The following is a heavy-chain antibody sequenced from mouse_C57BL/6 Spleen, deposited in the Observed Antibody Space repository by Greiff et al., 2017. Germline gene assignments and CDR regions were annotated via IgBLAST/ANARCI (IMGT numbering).Heavy chain of an antibody. D-gene: IGHD2-4*01. CDR2: INPSTGGT. CDR1: GYSFTGYY. CDR3: ARHYEN. V-gene: IGHV1-42*01. J-gene: IGHJ3*01. Sequence: EVKLMESGPELVKPGASVKISCKASGYSFTGYYMNWVKQSPEKSLEWIGEINPSTGGTTYNQKFKAKATLTVDKSSSTAYMQLKSLTSEDSAVYYCARHYENWGQGTLVTVSA.